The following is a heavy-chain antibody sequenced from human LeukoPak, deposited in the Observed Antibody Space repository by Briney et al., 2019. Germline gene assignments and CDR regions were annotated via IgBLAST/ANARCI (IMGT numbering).Heavy chain of an antibody. CDR2: IKTRNEGGTS. CDR3: TKPDLLWVGEDV. CDR1: GFTFSTYA. D-gene: IGHD2/OR15-2a*01. Sequence: GGSLRLSCAASGFTFSTYAMSWVRQAPGKGLEWVGRIKTRNEGGTSEYAAPVKGRFTISRDDSKNTVYLQMNSLKTEDTGVYYWTKPDLLWVGEDVWGPGTTVTVSS. V-gene: IGHV3-15*01. J-gene: IGHJ6*02.